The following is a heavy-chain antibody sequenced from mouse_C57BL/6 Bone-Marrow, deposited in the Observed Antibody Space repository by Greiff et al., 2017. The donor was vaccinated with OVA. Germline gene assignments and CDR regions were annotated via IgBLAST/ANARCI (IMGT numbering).Heavy chain of an antibody. CDR3: ARMGDYGSPFGYFEV. J-gene: IGHJ1*03. Sequence: EVKLMESGGGLVQPGGSLTLSCAASGFTFSDYGMAWVRQAPRQGPEWVAFISNLAYSIYYADTVTGRFTISREHAKNTLYLEMSSLRSEDTSMYYCARMGDYGSPFGYFEVWGTGTTVTVSS. CDR2: ISNLAYSI. V-gene: IGHV5-15*01. CDR1: GFTFSDYG. D-gene: IGHD1-1*01.